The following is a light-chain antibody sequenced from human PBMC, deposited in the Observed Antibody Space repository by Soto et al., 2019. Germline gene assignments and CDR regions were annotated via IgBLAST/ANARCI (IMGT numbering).Light chain of an antibody. CDR3: QKSYSAPPWT. CDR1: QSISSW. CDR2: DAS. Sequence: DIKMNQSPSTLSASVGDRVTITCRASQSISSWLAWYQQKPGKAPKLLIYDASSLESGVPSRFSGSGSGTDFTLTISSLRLDDIATYFCQKSYSAPPWTFGQGTKVDIK. V-gene: IGKV1-5*01. J-gene: IGKJ1*01.